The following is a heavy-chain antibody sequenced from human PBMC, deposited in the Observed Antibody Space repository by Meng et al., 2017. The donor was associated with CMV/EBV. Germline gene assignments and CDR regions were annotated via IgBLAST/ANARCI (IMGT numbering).Heavy chain of an antibody. CDR3: ARGSHYYYYGMDV. CDR1: GFTFSSYA. CDR2: ISYDGSNK. Sequence: GGSLRLSCAASGFTFSSYAMHWVRQAPGKGLEGVAVISYDGSNKYYADSVKGRFTISRDNSKNTLYLQMNSLRAEDTAVYYCARGSHYYYYGMDVWGQGTTVTVSS. V-gene: IGHV3-30*04. J-gene: IGHJ6*02.